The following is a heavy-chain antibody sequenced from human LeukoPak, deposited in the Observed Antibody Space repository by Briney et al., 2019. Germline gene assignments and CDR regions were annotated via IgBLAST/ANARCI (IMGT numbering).Heavy chain of an antibody. CDR1: GFAFSSYD. D-gene: IGHD3-3*01. J-gene: IGHJ6*02. CDR2: IGTAGDT. Sequence: GGSLRLSCAASGFAFSSYDMHWVRQAAGKGLEWVSAIGTAGDTYYPGSVKGRFTISRENAKNSLYLQMYSLRAGDTAVYYCARDRRSYDFWSGYWYGMDVWGQGTTVTVSS. CDR3: ARDRRSYDFWSGYWYGMDV. V-gene: IGHV3-13*01.